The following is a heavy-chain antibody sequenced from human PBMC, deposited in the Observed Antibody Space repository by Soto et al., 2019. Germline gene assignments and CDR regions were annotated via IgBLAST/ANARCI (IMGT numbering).Heavy chain of an antibody. CDR1: GYTFTSYG. CDR2: ISAYTGNT. Sequence: QVQLVQSGAEVKKPGASVKVSCKAYGYTFTSYGISWVRQAPGQGLEWMGWISAYTGNTNYAQKLPGRVIMTKDTSTSPAYLELRSIRSYDTAVYYWATEVAVDGKTHYGMDVWGQGTTVTFSS. J-gene: IGHJ6*01. D-gene: IGHD6-19*01. CDR3: ATEVAVDGKTHYGMDV. V-gene: IGHV1-18*01.